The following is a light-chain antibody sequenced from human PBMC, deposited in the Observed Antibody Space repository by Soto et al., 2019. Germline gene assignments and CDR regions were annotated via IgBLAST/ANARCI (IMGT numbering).Light chain of an antibody. CDR3: QQFGISPWT. Sequence: EIVMTQSPATLSVSPGERATLSCRASQSVSSNLAWYQQKPGQAPRLLIYDASNRATGIPARFSGSGSVTNFTLTISRLEPEDFAVYYCQQFGISPWTFGQGTKVDIK. CDR1: QSVSSN. J-gene: IGKJ1*01. V-gene: IGKV3D-15*01. CDR2: DAS.